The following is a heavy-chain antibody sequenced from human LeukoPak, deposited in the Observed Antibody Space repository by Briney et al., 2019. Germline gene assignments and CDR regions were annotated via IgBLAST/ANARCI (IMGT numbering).Heavy chain of an antibody. CDR1: GFTFTDYN. Sequence: GGSLRLSCAASGFTFTDYNMNWVRQAPGKSLEWVSSITSDSRYKYYVDSVKGRFTISRDNAKNSLFLQIDSLRAEDTAVYYCARDPYSGTYGHLYYYYMDVLGKGTTVTISS. CDR3: ARDPYSGTYGHLYYYYMDV. J-gene: IGHJ6*03. CDR2: ITSDSRYK. D-gene: IGHD1-26*01. V-gene: IGHV3-21*01.